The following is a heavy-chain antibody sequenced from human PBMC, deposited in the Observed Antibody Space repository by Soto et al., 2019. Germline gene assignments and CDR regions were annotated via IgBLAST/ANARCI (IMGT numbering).Heavy chain of an antibody. Sequence: GGSLRLSCAASGFTFSSYGMHWVRQAPGKGLEWVAVIRHDGSNKDYADSVKGRFTISRDNSKNTMYLQMNSLRAEDTAVYYCARDHSGYDMYYFDYWGQGTLVTVSS. CDR2: IRHDGSNK. CDR3: ARDHSGYDMYYFDY. V-gene: IGHV3-33*01. CDR1: GFTFSSYG. J-gene: IGHJ4*02. D-gene: IGHD5-12*01.